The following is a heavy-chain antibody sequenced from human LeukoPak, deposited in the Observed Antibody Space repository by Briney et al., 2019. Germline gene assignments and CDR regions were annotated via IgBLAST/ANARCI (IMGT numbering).Heavy chain of an antibody. CDR2: IRYDGSNK. CDR1: GFTFSSYG. Sequence: GGSLRLSCAASGFTFSSYGMHWVRQAPGKGLEWVAFIRYDGSNKYYADSVKGRFTISRDNSKNTLYLQMNSLRAEDTAVYYCAKDTTMIAAAGTGYWGQGTLVTVSS. J-gene: IGHJ4*02. V-gene: IGHV3-30*02. CDR3: AKDTTMIAAAGTGY. D-gene: IGHD6-13*01.